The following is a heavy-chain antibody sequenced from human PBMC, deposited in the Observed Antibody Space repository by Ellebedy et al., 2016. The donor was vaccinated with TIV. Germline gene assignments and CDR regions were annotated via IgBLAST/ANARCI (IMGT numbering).Heavy chain of an antibody. CDR3: ARHELGSNAAFDY. J-gene: IGHJ4*02. CDR2: IYPGDSDT. D-gene: IGHD7-27*01. CDR1: GYTFSSYW. Sequence: GESLKISXRGSGYTFSSYWIGWVRQMPGQGLEWMGIIYPGDSDTRYSPSFQGHVTISVDKSITTAYLQWSSLKASDTAIYYCARHELGSNAAFDYWGQGTLVTVSS. V-gene: IGHV5-51*01.